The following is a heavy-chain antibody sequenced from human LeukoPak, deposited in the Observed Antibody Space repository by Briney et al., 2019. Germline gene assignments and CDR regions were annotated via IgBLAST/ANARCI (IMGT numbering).Heavy chain of an antibody. D-gene: IGHD3-9*01. CDR1: GASITSSY. J-gene: IGHJ4*02. Sequence: SETLSLTCTVSGASITSSYWSWIRQPPGKGLEWIGEINHSGSTNYNPSLKSRVTISVDTSKNQFSLKLSSVTAADTAVYYCARRRYFDWLSPFDYWGQGTLVTVSS. V-gene: IGHV4-34*01. CDR2: INHSGST. CDR3: ARRRYFDWLSPFDY.